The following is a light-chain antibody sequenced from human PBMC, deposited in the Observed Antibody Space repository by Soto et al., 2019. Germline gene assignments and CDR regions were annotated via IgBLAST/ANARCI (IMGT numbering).Light chain of an antibody. V-gene: IGKV3-15*01. J-gene: IGKJ5*01. CDR1: RGISRS. Sequence: IVITQSPATLSVSPGERATLSCRASRGISRSLAWYQQKPGQAPRLLIYGASTRATGIPARFSGSGSGTEFTLTIGSLQSEDFAVYYCQQYNYWPPITFGQGTRLEIK. CDR3: QQYNYWPPIT. CDR2: GAS.